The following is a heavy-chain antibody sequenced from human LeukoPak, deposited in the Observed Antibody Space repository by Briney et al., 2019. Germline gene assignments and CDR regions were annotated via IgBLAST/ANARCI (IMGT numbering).Heavy chain of an antibody. V-gene: IGHV3-7*03. CDR1: GFTFSRYW. J-gene: IGHJ4*02. Sequence: PGGSLRLSCAASGFTFSRYWMTWVRQAPGKGLEWVANIKEDGSKKNYVDSVKGRFTISRDNAKNSLYLQMNSLRAEDTAVYYCARSLWPEDYWGQGTLVTVSS. D-gene: IGHD5-18*01. CDR3: ARSLWPEDY. CDR2: IKEDGSKK.